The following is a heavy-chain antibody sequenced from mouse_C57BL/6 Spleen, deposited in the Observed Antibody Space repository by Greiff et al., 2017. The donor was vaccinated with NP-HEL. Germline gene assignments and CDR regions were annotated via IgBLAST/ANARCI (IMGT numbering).Heavy chain of an antibody. D-gene: IGHD1-1*01. J-gene: IGHJ3*01. CDR3: ARWGSSLAWFAY. Sequence: QVQLQQPGAELVKPGASVKMSCKASGYTFTSYWITWVTQRPGQGLEWIGDIYPGSGSTNYNEKFKSKATLTVDTSSSTAYMQLSSLTSEDSAVYYCARWGSSLAWFAYWGQGTLVTVSA. CDR2: IYPGSGST. V-gene: IGHV1-55*01. CDR1: GYTFTSYW.